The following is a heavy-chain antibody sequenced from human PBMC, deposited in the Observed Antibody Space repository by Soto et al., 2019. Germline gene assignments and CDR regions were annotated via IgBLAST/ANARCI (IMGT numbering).Heavy chain of an antibody. J-gene: IGHJ4*02. CDR3: AKEQNNYATPPWGIGY. CDR2: ISYDGSNK. V-gene: IGHV3-30*18. D-gene: IGHD2-15*01. Sequence: QVQLVESGGGVVQPGRSLRLSCAASGFTFSSYGMYWVRQAPGKGLVWVAVISYDGSNKYYADSVTGRFTISQDISTKTLYLKMTSLTPEDSPVYNCAKEQNNYATPPWGIGYWCQGALVSVSS. CDR1: GFTFSSYG.